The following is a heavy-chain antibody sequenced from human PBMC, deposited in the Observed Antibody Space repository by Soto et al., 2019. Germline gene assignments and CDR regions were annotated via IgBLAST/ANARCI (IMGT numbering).Heavy chain of an antibody. V-gene: IGHV3-7*01. CDR2: IKQGGCQT. D-gene: IGHD5-12*01. Sequence: GSLRLSCAASGFTVDSYWMTWVRQAPGKGLEWVAHIKQGGCQTYYVDSVKGRFTISRDNAKTSLYLQMNSLRAEDTSVYFCARGGNGYENWPPYYYYGMDVWGQGTTVTVSS. CDR3: ARGGNGYENWPPYYYYGMDV. J-gene: IGHJ6*02. CDR1: GFTVDSYW.